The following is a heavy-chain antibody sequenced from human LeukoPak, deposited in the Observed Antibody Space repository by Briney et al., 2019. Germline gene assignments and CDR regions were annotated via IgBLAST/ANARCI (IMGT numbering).Heavy chain of an antibody. Sequence: SETLSLTCTVSGXSISSYYWSWFRQPPGKGLEWIGSIYYRGSANYSPSLKSRVTISVDTSKNQFSLKLRSVTAADTAVYYCTRANYFDYWGQGILVIVSS. CDR1: GXSISSYY. V-gene: IGHV4-59*01. CDR3: TRANYFDY. J-gene: IGHJ4*02. CDR2: IYYRGSA.